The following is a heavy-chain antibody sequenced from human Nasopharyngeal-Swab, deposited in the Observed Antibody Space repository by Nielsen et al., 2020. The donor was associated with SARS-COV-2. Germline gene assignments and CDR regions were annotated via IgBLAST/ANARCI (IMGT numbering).Heavy chain of an antibody. CDR2: IIPIFGTA. Sequence: WVRQVPGQGFEWMGGIIPIFGTANYAQKFQGRVTITADKSTSTAYMELSSLRSEDTALYYCAKDLLAWDAFDIWGQGTMVTVSS. J-gene: IGHJ3*02. D-gene: IGHD2-21*01. V-gene: IGHV1-69*06. CDR3: AKDLLAWDAFDI.